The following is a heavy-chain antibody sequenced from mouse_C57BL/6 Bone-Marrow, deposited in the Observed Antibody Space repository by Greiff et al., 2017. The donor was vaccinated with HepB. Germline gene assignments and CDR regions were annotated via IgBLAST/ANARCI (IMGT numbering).Heavy chain of an antibody. CDR2: IYPGSGST. Sequence: QVHVKQPGAELVKPGASVKMSCKASGYTFTSYWITWVKQRPGQGLEWIGDIYPGSGSTNYNEKFKSKATLTVDTSSSTAYMQLSSLTSEDSAVYYCARSVEDPWYFDVWGTGTTVTVSS. CDR1: GYTFTSYW. V-gene: IGHV1-55*01. CDR3: ARSVEDPWYFDV. J-gene: IGHJ1*03.